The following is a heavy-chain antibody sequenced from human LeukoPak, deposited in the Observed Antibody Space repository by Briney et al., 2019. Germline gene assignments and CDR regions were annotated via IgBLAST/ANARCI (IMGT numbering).Heavy chain of an antibody. V-gene: IGHV3-23*01. CDR3: AKEYSSSSNSDWFDP. J-gene: IGHJ5*02. CDR1: GFTFSSYA. Sequence: GGSLRLSCAASGFTFSSYAMSWVRQAPGKGLEWVSAIGGSGGSTYYADSVKGRFTISRDNSKNTLYLQMNSLRAEDTAVYYCAKEYSSSSNSDWFDPWGQGTLVTVSS. CDR2: IGGSGGST. D-gene: IGHD6-6*01.